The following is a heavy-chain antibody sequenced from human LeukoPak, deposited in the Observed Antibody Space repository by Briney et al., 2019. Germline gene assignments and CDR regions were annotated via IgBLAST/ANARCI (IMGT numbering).Heavy chain of an antibody. CDR3: SRVERSSINNYYYYMAV. D-gene: IGHD2-2*01. CDR1: GFTFGENA. V-gene: IGHV3-49*03. Sequence: GRSLRLSCTAFGFTFGENAMIWFRPSPGKGLEWVSLSRSRAHGGTTEYAASVMGRFTMSRDDSKNIAYLQMNSLETEDTAVYYCSRVERSSINNYYYYMAVWGKGTSVTVSS. CDR2: SRSRAHGGTT. J-gene: IGHJ6*03.